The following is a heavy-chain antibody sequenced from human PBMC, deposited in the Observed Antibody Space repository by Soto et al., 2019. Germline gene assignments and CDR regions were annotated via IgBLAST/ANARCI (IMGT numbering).Heavy chain of an antibody. CDR2: INPSGGST. CDR1: GYTFTSYY. CDR3: ARVLTTVTRDGGFYFDY. D-gene: IGHD4-4*01. Sequence: QVQLVQSGAEVKKPGASVKVSCKASGYTFTSYYMHWVRQAPGQGLEWMGIINPSGGSTSYAQKFQGRVTMTRDTSTSTVYMELSSLRSEDTAVYYCARVLTTVTRDGGFYFDYWGQGTLVTVSS. V-gene: IGHV1-46*01. J-gene: IGHJ4*02.